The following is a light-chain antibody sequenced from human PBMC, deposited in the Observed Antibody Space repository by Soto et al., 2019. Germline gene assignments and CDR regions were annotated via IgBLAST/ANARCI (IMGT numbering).Light chain of an antibody. CDR1: QTIATY. V-gene: IGKV1-39*01. J-gene: IGKJ4*01. Sequence: IEMTQSPAYLSASVGDRVTITCRASQTIATYLNWFQHKSGRAPKLLIYTSSSVNSGVSSRFRGSGSGTVFTLTINDVQPEDSATYYCQQSYSSLVTFGAGTKVEIK. CDR3: QQSYSSLVT. CDR2: TSS.